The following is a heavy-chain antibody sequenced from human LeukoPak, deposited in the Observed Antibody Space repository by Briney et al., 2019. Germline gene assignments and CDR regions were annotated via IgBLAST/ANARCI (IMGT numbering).Heavy chain of an antibody. D-gene: IGHD3-3*02. V-gene: IGHV4-30-4*08. Sequence: PSETLSLTRTVSGGSISRGDYYWSWIRQSPGKGLEWIGYIYYSGSTYYYNPSLKSRVTISVDTSKNQFSLKLSSVTAADTAFYYCARHLWGGYYTPFEYWGQGNLVTVSS. CDR3: ARHLWGGYYTPFEY. J-gene: IGHJ4*02. CDR1: GGSISRGDYY. CDR2: IYYSGSTY.